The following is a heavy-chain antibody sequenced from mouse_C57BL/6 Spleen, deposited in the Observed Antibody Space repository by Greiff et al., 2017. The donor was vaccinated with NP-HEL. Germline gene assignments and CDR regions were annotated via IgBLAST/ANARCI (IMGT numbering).Heavy chain of an antibody. CDR1: GYTFTSYW. CDR2: IYPGSGST. V-gene: IGHV1-55*01. D-gene: IGHD1-1*01. Sequence: QVQLQQSGAELVKPGASVKMSCKASGYTFTSYWITWVKQRPGQGLEWIGDIYPGSGSTNYNEKFKSKATLTVDTSSSTAYMQLSSLTSEDSAVYYCARDYYGSGDNRGEGTTLTDSS. J-gene: IGHJ2*01. CDR3: ARDYYGSGDN.